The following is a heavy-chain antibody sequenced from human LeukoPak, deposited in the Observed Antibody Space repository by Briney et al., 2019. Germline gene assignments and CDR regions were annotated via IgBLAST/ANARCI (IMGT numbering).Heavy chain of an antibody. CDR2: ISSSTSII. J-gene: IGHJ4*02. CDR3: ARDGGKGGNSDY. Sequence: QSGGSLRLSCGASGFTFSSYSMNWVRQAPGKGLQWVSYISSSTSIIYYADSVKGRFTISRDNAKNSLYLQMNSLRDEDTAVYYCARDGGKGGNSDYWGQGTLVTVSS. V-gene: IGHV3-48*02. D-gene: IGHD2-15*01. CDR1: GFTFSSYS.